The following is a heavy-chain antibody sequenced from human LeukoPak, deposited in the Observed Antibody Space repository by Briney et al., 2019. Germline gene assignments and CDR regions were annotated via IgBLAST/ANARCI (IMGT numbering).Heavy chain of an antibody. Sequence: ASVKVSCKASGYTFTNCGISWVRQAPGQGLEWMGWISTYNGNTNYAQNLQGRVTMTTDTSTSTAYMDLRSLRSDDTSVYYCARGSYGDYWGQGTLVTVSS. V-gene: IGHV1-18*01. J-gene: IGHJ4*02. CDR1: GYTFTNCG. CDR3: ARGSYGDY. CDR2: ISTYNGNT. D-gene: IGHD3-10*01.